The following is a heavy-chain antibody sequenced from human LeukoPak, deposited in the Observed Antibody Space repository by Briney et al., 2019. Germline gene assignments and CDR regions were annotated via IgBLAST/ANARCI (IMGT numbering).Heavy chain of an antibody. CDR3: ASDQFDIVVVPAARNDY. J-gene: IGHJ4*02. CDR1: GFTFSSYS. D-gene: IGHD2-2*01. V-gene: IGHV3-21*01. Sequence: GGSLRLSCAASGFTFSSYSMNWVRQAPRKGLEWVSSISSSSSYIYYADSVKGRFTISRDNAKNSLYLQMNSLRAEDTAVYYCASDQFDIVVVPAARNDYWGQGTLVTVSS. CDR2: ISSSSSYI.